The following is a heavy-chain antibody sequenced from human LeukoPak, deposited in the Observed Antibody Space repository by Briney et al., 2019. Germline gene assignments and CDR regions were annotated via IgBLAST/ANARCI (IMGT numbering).Heavy chain of an antibody. D-gene: IGHD6-19*01. CDR3: AKDSSGWATDY. CDR1: GFTLSSYA. V-gene: IGHV3-30*02. J-gene: IGHJ4*02. CDR2: IRNDGGNK. Sequence: PGGTLRLSCTASGFTLSSYAMSWVRQPPGKGLEWVAFIRNDGGNKNYADSVKGRFTISRDNSKNTLYLQMDSLRAEDMAVYYCAKDSSGWATDYWGQGTLVTVSS.